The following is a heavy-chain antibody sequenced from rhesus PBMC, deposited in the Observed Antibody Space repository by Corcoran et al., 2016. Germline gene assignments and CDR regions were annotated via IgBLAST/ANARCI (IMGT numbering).Heavy chain of an antibody. CDR3: AQGNSLFDY. D-gene: IGHD1-44*01. CDR1: GFSFSNYW. CDR2: MNGGGRRA. V-gene: IGHV3-28*02. Sequence: EVQLVESGGGLAKPGGSLRLSCAASGFSFSNYWMYWIRQAPGGGLEGMSAMNGGGRRAFYADSVGCRFAISRENAKDTLYRQMDSLRAEDTAVYYCAQGNSLFDYWGQGVLVTVSS. J-gene: IGHJ4*01.